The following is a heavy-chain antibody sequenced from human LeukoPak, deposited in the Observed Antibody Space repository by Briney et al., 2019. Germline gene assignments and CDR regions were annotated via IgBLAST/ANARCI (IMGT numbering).Heavy chain of an antibody. CDR3: ARAGTGEEYYFDY. CDR2: IYHSGST. V-gene: IGHV4-30-2*01. Sequence: SETLSLTCAVPGGSISSGGYSWSWIRQPPGKGLEWIGYIYHSGSTYYNPSLKSRVTISVDRSKNQFSLKLSSVTAADTAVYYCARAGTGEEYYFDYWGQGTLVTVSS. CDR1: GGSISSGGYS. J-gene: IGHJ4*02. D-gene: IGHD7-27*01.